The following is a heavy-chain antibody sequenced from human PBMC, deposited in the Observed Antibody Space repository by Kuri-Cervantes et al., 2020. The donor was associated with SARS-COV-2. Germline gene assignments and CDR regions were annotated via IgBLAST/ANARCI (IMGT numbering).Heavy chain of an antibody. CDR3: ARECTHTNCYDS. Sequence: LSLTCAVYGGSFDYYYWTWIRQPPGKGLEWISYISSTSNAIHYAASVKGRFTISRDNAQNSLYLQMTSLRDEDTAIYSCARECTHTNCYDSWGQGTLVTVSS. CDR2: ISSTSNAI. CDR1: GGSFDYYY. D-gene: IGHD2-8*01. V-gene: IGHV3-11*04. J-gene: IGHJ4*02.